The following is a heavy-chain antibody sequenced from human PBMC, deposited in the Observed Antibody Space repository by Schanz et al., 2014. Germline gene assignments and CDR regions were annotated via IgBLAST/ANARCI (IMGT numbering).Heavy chain of an antibody. CDR3: AKYGGELGVSFEY. Sequence: VQLVESGGGVVQPGGSLRLSCTVSGFTFRTYAVHWVRQAPGMGLEWVANIKQDGSEKYYVDSVKGRFTISRDNAKNSLYLQMNSLRPEDTAVYYCAKYGGELGVSFEYWGQGTLVTVSS. CDR1: GFTFRTYA. V-gene: IGHV3-7*01. D-gene: IGHD7-27*01. CDR2: IKQDGSEK. J-gene: IGHJ4*02.